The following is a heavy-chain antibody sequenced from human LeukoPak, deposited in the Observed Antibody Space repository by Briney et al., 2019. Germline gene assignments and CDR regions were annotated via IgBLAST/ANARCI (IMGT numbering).Heavy chain of an antibody. CDR3: AKGDHSKSPGGGSFQH. V-gene: IGHV3-23*01. CDR1: GFTFSSYA. CDR2: ISSSDDTT. D-gene: IGHD1-26*01. J-gene: IGHJ1*01. Sequence: PGGSLRLSCAASGFTFSSYAMSWVRQAPGKGLEWVSGISSSDDTTYYADSVKGRFTISRDNFKNTLYLQVNSLRAEDTAVYYCAKGDHSKSPGGGSFQHWGQGTLVTVSS.